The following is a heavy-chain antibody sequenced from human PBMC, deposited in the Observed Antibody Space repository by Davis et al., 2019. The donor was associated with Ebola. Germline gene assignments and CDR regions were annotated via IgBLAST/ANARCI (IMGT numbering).Heavy chain of an antibody. CDR2: IYYSGST. Sequence: SETLSLTCAVSGGSISSGGYSWSWIRQPPGKGLEWIGYIYYSGSTYYNPSLKSRVTISVDTSKNQFSLKLSSVTAADTAVYYCARKYSSGWSHFDYWGQGTLVTVSS. CDR3: ARKYSSGWSHFDY. D-gene: IGHD6-19*01. J-gene: IGHJ4*02. CDR1: GGSISSGGYS. V-gene: IGHV4-30-4*07.